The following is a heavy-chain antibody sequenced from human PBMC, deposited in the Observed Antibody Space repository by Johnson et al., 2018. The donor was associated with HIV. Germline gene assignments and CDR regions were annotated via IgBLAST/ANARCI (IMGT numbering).Heavy chain of an antibody. CDR1: GFTFSDYY. D-gene: IGHD4/OR15-4a*01. J-gene: IGHJ3*02. V-gene: IGHV3-11*04. CDR2: ISRSGCNI. Sequence: QVQLVESGGGLVKPGGSLRLSCAPSGFTFSDYYMSWMRQAPGQGLAWVSYISRSGCNIYKAASVQGRFTISRDMDKNSLCLQMNSLRAEDAAVYYCARVGANFDAFDIWGQGTMVTVSS. CDR3: ARVGANFDAFDI.